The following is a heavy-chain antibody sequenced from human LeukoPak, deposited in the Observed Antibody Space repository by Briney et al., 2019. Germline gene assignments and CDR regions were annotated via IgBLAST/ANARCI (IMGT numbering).Heavy chain of an antibody. V-gene: IGHV1-18*01. CDR1: GCTFTTYG. CDR3: AGTVTTSSYYFDY. J-gene: IGHJ4*02. CDR2: ISGYDGNT. D-gene: IGHD4-17*01. Sequence: GESLKISCKGSGCTFTTYGVSWVRQAPGQGLEWMGWISGYDGNTNYAQKPRGRVTMTTDTSTSTAYMDLRSLRSDDTALYYCAGTVTTSSYYFDYWGQGTLVTVSS.